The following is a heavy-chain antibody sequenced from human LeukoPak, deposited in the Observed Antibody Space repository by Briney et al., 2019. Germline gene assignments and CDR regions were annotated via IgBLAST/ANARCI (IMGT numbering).Heavy chain of an antibody. CDR3: ARLGLYDGYTHDS. CDR2: TYYGGTT. V-gene: IGHV4-59*08. J-gene: IGHJ4*02. CDR1: GASVTGTY. D-gene: IGHD5-24*01. Sequence: ASETLSLTCSVSGASVTGTYWGWVRQTPGKGLGWIAYTYYGGTTEYNPSLKSRATISVDTSKNHFSLDLRSVTAADTAVYFCARLGLYDGYTHDSWGQGTLVTVSS.